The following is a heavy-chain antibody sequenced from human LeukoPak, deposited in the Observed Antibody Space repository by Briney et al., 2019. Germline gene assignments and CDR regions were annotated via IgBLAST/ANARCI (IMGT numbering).Heavy chain of an antibody. CDR3: SNIYSYGLHGMDV. J-gene: IGHJ6*02. CDR2: IKSKTDGGII. D-gene: IGHD5-18*01. V-gene: IGHV3-15*01. Sequence: PGGSLRLSCAASGFTFSSYGMHWVRQAPGKGLEWVGRIKSKTDGGIIDYAAPVQGRFTISRDDSKNTLYLQMNSLRTEDTAVYYCSNIYSYGLHGMDVWGQGTTVTVSS. CDR1: GFTFSSYG.